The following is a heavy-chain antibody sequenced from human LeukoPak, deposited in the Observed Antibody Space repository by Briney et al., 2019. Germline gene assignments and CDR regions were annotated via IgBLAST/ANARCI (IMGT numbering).Heavy chain of an antibody. J-gene: IGHJ4*02. V-gene: IGHV3-33*01. D-gene: IGHD1-26*01. Sequence: GGSLRLSCAASGFTFSSYGMHWARQAPGKGLEWVAIVWYDGSNKYYADSVKGRFLVSRDNSKNTLYLQMNSLRGEDTAMYYCARGSATQSSLDYWGQGTLVTVSS. CDR3: ARGSATQSSLDY. CDR1: GFTFSSYG. CDR2: VWYDGSNK.